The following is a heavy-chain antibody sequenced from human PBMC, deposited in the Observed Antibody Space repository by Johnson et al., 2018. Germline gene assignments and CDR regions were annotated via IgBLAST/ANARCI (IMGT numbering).Heavy chain of an antibody. CDR1: GFTFSSYG. CDR2: ISYDGSNK. J-gene: IGHJ6*03. V-gene: IGHV3-30*18. CDR3: AKEGEALRFLEWLYGDYYMDV. D-gene: IGHD3-3*01. Sequence: VQLVETGGGVVQPGRSLRLSCAASGFTFSSYGIHWVRQAPGKGLECVAVISYDGSNKYYADSVKGRFTISRDNSKNTLYLQMNSRRAEDKAVYYCAKEGEALRFLEWLYGDYYMDVWGKGTTVNVSS.